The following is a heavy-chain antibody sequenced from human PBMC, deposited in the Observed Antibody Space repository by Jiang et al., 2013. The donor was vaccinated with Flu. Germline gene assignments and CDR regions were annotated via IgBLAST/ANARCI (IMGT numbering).Heavy chain of an antibody. V-gene: IGHV6-1*01. CDR3: ARGFYRSNSYCLDS. J-gene: IGHJ5*01. CDR1: GDSVSSSSAA. CDR2: TFYRSKWNY. Sequence: SQTLSLTCDISGDSVSSSSAAWVWIRQSPSRGLEWLGRTFYRSKWNYDYDPSVKSRLTINPDTPKNQFSLHLNSVTPEDTAVYYCARGFYRSNSYCLDSWGHGTLVTVSS. D-gene: IGHD6-13*01.